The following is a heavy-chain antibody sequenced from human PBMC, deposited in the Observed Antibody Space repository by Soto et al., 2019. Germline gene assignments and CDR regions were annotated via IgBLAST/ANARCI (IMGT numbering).Heavy chain of an antibody. D-gene: IGHD3-10*01. CDR1: GFTFSSYG. Sequence: GGSLRLSCVASGFTFSSYGMHWVRQAPGKGLEWVAVIWYDGSNKYYADSVKGRFTIARDNSKNTLYLQMNSLRAEDMPMYYCARDGPDTIVRAKTPNCFDPWGQGTLVTVSS. CDR3: ARDGPDTIVRAKTPNCFDP. V-gene: IGHV3-33*01. CDR2: IWYDGSNK. J-gene: IGHJ5*02.